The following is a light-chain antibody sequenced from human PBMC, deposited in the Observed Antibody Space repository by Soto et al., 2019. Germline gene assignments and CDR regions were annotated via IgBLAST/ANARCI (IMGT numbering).Light chain of an antibody. J-gene: IGLJ2*01. Sequence: QSALTQPASVSGSPGQSITISCTGTNSDVGGYNYVSWYQQHPGKAPKLMIYDVSNRPSGVSNRFSGSKSANTASLTISGLQAEDEADYYCSSYTGSSTYVVFGGGTQLTVL. CDR1: NSDVGGYNY. CDR2: DVS. V-gene: IGLV2-14*01. CDR3: SSYTGSSTYVV.